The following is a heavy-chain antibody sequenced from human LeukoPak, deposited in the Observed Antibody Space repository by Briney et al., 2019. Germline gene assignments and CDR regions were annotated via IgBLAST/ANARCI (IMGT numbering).Heavy chain of an antibody. CDR3: AGVRATYYDFWSGYYEDYFDY. Sequence: GGSLRLSCAASGFTFSSYSMNGVRQAPGKGLEWVSSISSSSSYIYYADSVKGRFTISRDNAKNSLYLQMNSLRAEDTAVYYCAGVRATYYDFWSGYYEDYFDYWGQGTLVTVSS. J-gene: IGHJ4*02. CDR1: GFTFSSYS. V-gene: IGHV3-21*01. CDR2: ISSSSSYI. D-gene: IGHD3-3*01.